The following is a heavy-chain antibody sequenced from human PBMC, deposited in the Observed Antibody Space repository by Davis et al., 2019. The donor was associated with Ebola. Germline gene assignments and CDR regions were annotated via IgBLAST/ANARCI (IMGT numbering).Heavy chain of an antibody. CDR2: TYYSSKWYN. D-gene: IGHD5-12*01. CDR1: GDSVSSGG. CDR3: ARGWLRSGFDS. Sequence: PSETLSLTCAISGDSVSSGGWNWIRQSPSRGLEWLGRTYYSSKWYNDYAVSVKSRITIDLDTSKNQLSLQLDSVTPEDTAVYYCARGWLRSGFDSWGQGTLVTVSS. J-gene: IGHJ4*02. V-gene: IGHV6-1*01.